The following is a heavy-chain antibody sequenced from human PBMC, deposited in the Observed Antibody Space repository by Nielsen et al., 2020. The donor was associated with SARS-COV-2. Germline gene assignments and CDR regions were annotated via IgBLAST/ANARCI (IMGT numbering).Heavy chain of an antibody. CDR1: GFTFSSYG. V-gene: IGHV3-30*02. D-gene: IGHD2-15*01. Sequence: GGSLRLSCAASGFTFSSYGMHWVRQAPGKGLEWVAFIRYDGSNKYYADSVKGRFTISRDNAKNSLYLQMNSLRAEDTAVYYCARACSGGSCYSYWGQGTLVTVSS. J-gene: IGHJ4*02. CDR2: IRYDGSNK. CDR3: ARACSGGSCYSY.